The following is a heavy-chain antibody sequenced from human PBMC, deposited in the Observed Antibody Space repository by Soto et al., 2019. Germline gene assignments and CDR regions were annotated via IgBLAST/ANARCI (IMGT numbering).Heavy chain of an antibody. V-gene: IGHV3-30*18. CDR3: AKVTGYCSSSSCRRDYYYYYGMDV. CDR1: GFTFSSYV. Sequence: GGSLRLSCAASGFTFSSYVMHWVRQAPGKGLEWVAVISYDGSDKYYADSVKGRFSISRDNSKNTLYLQMNSLRPEDTAVYCCAKVTGYCSSSSCRRDYYYYYGMDVWGQGTTVTVSS. CDR2: ISYDGSDK. D-gene: IGHD2-2*01. J-gene: IGHJ6*02.